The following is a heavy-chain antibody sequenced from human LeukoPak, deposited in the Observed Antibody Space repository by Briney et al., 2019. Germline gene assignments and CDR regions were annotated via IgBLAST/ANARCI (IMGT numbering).Heavy chain of an antibody. J-gene: IGHJ4*02. CDR1: GFTFSSYA. CDR2: FSGSTGTT. CDR3: AKVGSGSFDSFDY. D-gene: IGHD1-26*01. Sequence: GESLTLSCAASGFTFSSYAMSWVRQAPGKGLERVSVFSGSTGTTYYAGSVKGRFTISRDNSKNTLYLQINSLRAEDTAVYYCAKVGSGSFDSFDYWGQGTLVTVSS. V-gene: IGHV3-23*01.